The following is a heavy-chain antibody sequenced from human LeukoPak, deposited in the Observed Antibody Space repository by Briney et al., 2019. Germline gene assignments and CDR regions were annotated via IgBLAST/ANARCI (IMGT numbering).Heavy chain of an antibody. CDR1: GGSISSSSYY. J-gene: IGHJ6*03. CDR2: IYYSGST. Sequence: SETLSLTCTVSGGSISSSSYYWGWIRQPPGKGLEWIGSIYYSGSTYYNPSLKGRVTISVDTSKNQFSLKLSSVTAADTAVYYCARVDYGDGYYYYYYMDVWGKGTTVTVSS. V-gene: IGHV4-39*07. D-gene: IGHD4-17*01. CDR3: ARVDYGDGYYYYYYMDV.